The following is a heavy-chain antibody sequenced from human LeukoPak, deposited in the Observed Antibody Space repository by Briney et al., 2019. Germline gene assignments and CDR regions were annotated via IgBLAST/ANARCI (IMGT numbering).Heavy chain of an antibody. CDR1: GFTFSNAW. V-gene: IGHV3-72*01. CDR2: IRNKANGYTT. J-gene: IGHJ4*02. CDR3: ASLLSFDN. Sequence: PGGSLRLSCAASGFTFSNAWMSWVRQAPGKGLEWVGLIRNKANGYTTEYAASVKGRFIISRDDSENSLYLQMNSLKTEDTAVYYCASLLSFDNWGQGTLVTVSS.